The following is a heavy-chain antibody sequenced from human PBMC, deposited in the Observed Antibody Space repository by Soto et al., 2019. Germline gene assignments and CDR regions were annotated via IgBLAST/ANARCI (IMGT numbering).Heavy chain of an antibody. J-gene: IGHJ4*02. CDR1: GFTFSSYA. V-gene: IGHV3-23*01. Sequence: ESLRLSCAASGFTFSSYAMSWVRQAPGKGLEWVSAISGSGGSTYYADSVKGRFTISRDNSKNTLYLQMNSLRAEDTAVYYCAKVSITMIVVVITPYFDYWGQGTLVTVSS. D-gene: IGHD3-22*01. CDR3: AKVSITMIVVVITPYFDY. CDR2: ISGSGGST.